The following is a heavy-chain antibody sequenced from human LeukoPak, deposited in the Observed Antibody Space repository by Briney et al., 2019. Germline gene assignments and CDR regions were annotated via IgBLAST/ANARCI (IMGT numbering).Heavy chain of an antibody. D-gene: IGHD2-2*01. Sequence: ASVKVSCRASGYTFTGYYVHWLRQAPGQGLEWMGWIHPSSGGTNYAQKFQGRVTMTRETSISTAYLELSSLRSDDTAVYYCARDPAGSTSCFDPWGQGTLVTVSS. V-gene: IGHV1-2*02. CDR1: GYTFTGYY. CDR2: IHPSSGGT. CDR3: ARDPAGSTSCFDP. J-gene: IGHJ5*02.